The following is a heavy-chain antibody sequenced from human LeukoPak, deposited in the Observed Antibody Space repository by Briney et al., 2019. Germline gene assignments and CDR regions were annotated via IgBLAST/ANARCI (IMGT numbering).Heavy chain of an antibody. V-gene: IGHV4-39*07. CDR2: IYYTGST. CDR3: AREDYCTNGVCRAFDP. Sequence: SETLSLTCTVSGGSISSSDYYWGWIRQPPGKGLEWIGNIYYTGSTRYNSSLKSRVTISIDTSKNQFSLQLSSVTAADTAVYFCAREDYCTNGVCRAFDPWGQGTLVTVSS. CDR1: GGSISSSDYY. D-gene: IGHD2-8*01. J-gene: IGHJ5*02.